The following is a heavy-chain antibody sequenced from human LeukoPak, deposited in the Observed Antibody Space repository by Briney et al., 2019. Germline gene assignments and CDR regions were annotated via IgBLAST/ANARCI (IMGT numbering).Heavy chain of an antibody. CDR1: EFTFNNYW. Sequence: AGGSLRLSCAASEFTFNNYWMSWVRQAPGKGLERVAHTNQDGSKSYYVDSVRGRFTISRDNAKNSLYLQMNSLRAEDTAVYYCATTVAGYPDDYFDYWGQGTLVTVSS. CDR2: TNQDGSKS. CDR3: ATTVAGYPDDYFDY. V-gene: IGHV3-7*01. D-gene: IGHD6-19*01. J-gene: IGHJ4*02.